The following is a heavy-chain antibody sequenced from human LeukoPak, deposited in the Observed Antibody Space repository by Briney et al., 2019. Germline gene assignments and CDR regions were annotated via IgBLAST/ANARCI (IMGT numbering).Heavy chain of an antibody. D-gene: IGHD5-18*01. V-gene: IGHV3-23*01. Sequence: PGGSLRLSCAASGFTFSSYAMSWVRRAPGKGLEWVSAISGSGGSTYYADSVKGRFTISRDNSKNTLYLQMNSLRAEDTAVYYCAKDALRGYSYGSLDYWGQGTLVTVSS. CDR2: ISGSGGST. CDR3: AKDALRGYSYGSLDY. CDR1: GFTFSSYA. J-gene: IGHJ4*02.